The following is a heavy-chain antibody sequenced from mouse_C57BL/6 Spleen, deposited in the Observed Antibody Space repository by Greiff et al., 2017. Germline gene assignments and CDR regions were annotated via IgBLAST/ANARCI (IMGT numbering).Heavy chain of an antibody. Sequence: FQLQQSGPELVKPGASVKISCKASGYSFTDYNMNWVKQSNGKSLEWIGVINPNYGTTSYNQKFKGKATLTVDQSSSTAHMQLNSLTSEDSAVYYCARSIYDGYYYYAMDYCGQGTSVTVSS. CDR2: INPNYGTT. CDR3: ARSIYDGYYYYAMDY. D-gene: IGHD2-3*01. V-gene: IGHV1-39*01. J-gene: IGHJ4*01. CDR1: GYSFTDYN.